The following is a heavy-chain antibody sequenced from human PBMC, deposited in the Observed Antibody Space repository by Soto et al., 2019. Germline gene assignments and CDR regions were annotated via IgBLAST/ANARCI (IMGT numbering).Heavy chain of an antibody. CDR3: ARADYDFWSGPQGGMDV. J-gene: IGHJ6*02. CDR2: IYYSGST. CDR1: GGSISSGDYY. V-gene: IGHV4-30-4*01. D-gene: IGHD3-3*01. Sequence: SETLSLTCTVSGGSISSGDYYWSWIRQPPGKGLEWIGYIYYSGSTYYNPSLKSRVTISVDTSKNQFSLKLSSVTAADTAVYYCARADYDFWSGPQGGMDVWGQGTTVTVSS.